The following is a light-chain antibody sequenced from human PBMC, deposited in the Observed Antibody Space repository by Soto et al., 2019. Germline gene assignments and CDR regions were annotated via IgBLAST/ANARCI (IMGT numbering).Light chain of an antibody. CDR3: NSYAGSNIV. CDR1: SSDVGGYNY. Sequence: QSALTQPPSASGSPGQSVTISCTGTSSDVGGYNYVSWYQQYPGRAPKLMIYEVSKRPSGVPDRFSGSKSGNTASLTVSGLQAEDEADYYCNSYAGSNIVFGTGTKVTVL. CDR2: EVS. V-gene: IGLV2-8*01. J-gene: IGLJ1*01.